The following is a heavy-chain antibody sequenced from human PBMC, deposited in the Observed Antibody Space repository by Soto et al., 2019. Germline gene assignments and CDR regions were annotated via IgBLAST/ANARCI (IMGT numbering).Heavy chain of an antibody. J-gene: IGHJ4*02. CDR2: INPNSGGT. D-gene: IGHD3-10*01. CDR3: ARYNPLSGFAY. Sequence: ASVKVSCKASGYTFTGYYRHWVRQAPGQGLEWMGWINPNSGGTNYAQKFQGWVTMTRDTSISTAYMELSRLRSDDTAVYYCARYNPLSGFAYWGKRTLVTVSS. V-gene: IGHV1-2*04. CDR1: GYTFTGYY.